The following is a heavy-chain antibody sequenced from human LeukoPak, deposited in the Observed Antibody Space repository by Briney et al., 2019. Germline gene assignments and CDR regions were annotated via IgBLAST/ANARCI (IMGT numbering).Heavy chain of an antibody. D-gene: IGHD3-3*01. Sequence: SGGSLRLSCAASGFTFRDAWMTWVRQAPGKGLEWVGRIRSKTDGGTTDYAVSVQGRFTISRDDSKNTLYLQMSSLKTEDTAVYYCAKHIYGVVSIQQWGQGTLVTVSS. CDR1: GFTFRDAW. V-gene: IGHV3-15*01. CDR3: AKHIYGVVSIQQ. J-gene: IGHJ1*01. CDR2: IRSKTDGGTT.